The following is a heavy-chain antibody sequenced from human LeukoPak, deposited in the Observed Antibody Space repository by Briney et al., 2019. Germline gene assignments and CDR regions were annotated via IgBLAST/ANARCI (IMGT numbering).Heavy chain of an antibody. V-gene: IGHV1-46*04. J-gene: IGHJ4*02. CDR2: INPSGGST. Sequence: ASVKVSCKASGYTFSSYYMHWVRQAPGQGLEWMGIINPSGGSTSYTQKLQGRLTMTRDMSTSTVYMEMSSLRSEDTAVYYCARASYSSLSRDFDYWGQGTLVTVSS. CDR3: ARASYSSLSRDFDY. CDR1: GYTFSSYY. D-gene: IGHD6-6*01.